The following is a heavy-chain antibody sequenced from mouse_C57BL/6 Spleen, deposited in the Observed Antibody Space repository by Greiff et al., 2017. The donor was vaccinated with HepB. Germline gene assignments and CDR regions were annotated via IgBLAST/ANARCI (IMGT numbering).Heavy chain of an antibody. CDR1: GYTFTDYY. V-gene: IGHV1-26*01. CDR3: ARGTTVPYAMDY. J-gene: IGHJ4*01. CDR2: INPNNGGT. Sequence: VQLQQSGPELVKPGASVKISCKASGYTFTDYYMNWVKQSHGKSLEWIGDINPNNGGTSYNQKFKGKATLTVDKSSSTAYMELRSLTSEDSAVYYCARGTTVPYAMDYWGQGTSVTVSS. D-gene: IGHD1-1*01.